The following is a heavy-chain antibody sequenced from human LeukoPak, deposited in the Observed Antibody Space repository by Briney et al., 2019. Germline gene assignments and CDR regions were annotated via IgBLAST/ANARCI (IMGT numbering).Heavy chain of an antibody. CDR2: IRYDGSNK. D-gene: IGHD2-2*01. Sequence: GGSLRLSCAASGFTFSSYGMHWVRQAPGKGLEWVAFIRYDGSNKYYADSVKGRFTISRDNSKNTLYLQMNSLRAEDTAVYYCAKDRYCSSTSCNYFDYWGQGTLVTVSS. CDR3: AKDRYCSSTSCNYFDY. V-gene: IGHV3-30*02. J-gene: IGHJ4*02. CDR1: GFTFSSYG.